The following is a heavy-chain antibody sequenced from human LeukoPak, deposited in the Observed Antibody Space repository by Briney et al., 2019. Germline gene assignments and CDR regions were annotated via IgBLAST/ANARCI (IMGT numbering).Heavy chain of an antibody. CDR1: GYTFTSYD. Sequence: ASVKVSGKASGYTFTSYDINWVRQAPGQGLEWMGWINPNSGGTNYAQKFQGWVTMTRDTSISTAYMELSRLRSDDTAVYYCARVSGAYDSSGYYTRWGQGTLVTVSS. CDR2: INPNSGGT. D-gene: IGHD3-22*01. V-gene: IGHV1-2*04. J-gene: IGHJ4*02. CDR3: ARVSGAYDSSGYYTR.